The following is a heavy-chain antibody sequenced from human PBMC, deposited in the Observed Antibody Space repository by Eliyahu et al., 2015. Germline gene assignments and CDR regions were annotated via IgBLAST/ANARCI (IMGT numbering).Heavy chain of an antibody. J-gene: IGHJ3*02. Sequence: QVQLVESGGGVVQPGKSLRLSCAAXGFTLSSYAMDWVRQAPGKGLEWVAITSYDGSNRYYADSVKGRFTISRDNSKNTLYLQMNSLRTEDTAVYYCARAIVPATTVYDAFNIWGQGIMVTVSS. CDR3: ARAIVPATTVYDAFNI. CDR2: TSYDGSNR. CDR1: GFTLSSYA. V-gene: IGHV3-30*01. D-gene: IGHD2-2*01.